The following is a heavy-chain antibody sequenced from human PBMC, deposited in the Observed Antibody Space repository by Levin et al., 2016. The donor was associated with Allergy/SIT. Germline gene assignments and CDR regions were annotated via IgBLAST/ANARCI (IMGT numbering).Heavy chain of an antibody. Sequence: VRQMPGKGLEWMGFIHPGDSDTRYRPSFDGQVTISVDKSIKTVYLQWSSLKASDTAMYYCARHGRYYGSGIYDALDIWGQGTLVTVSS. CDR2: IHPGDSDT. J-gene: IGHJ3*02. D-gene: IGHD3-10*01. CDR3: ARHGRYYGSGIYDALDI. V-gene: IGHV5-51*01.